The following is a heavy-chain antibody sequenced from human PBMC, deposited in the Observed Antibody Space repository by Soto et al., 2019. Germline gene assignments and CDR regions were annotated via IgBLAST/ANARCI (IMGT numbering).Heavy chain of an antibody. CDR3: AKDRGEGDGYSDAFDI. CDR1: GFTFSSYG. CDR2: ISYDGSNK. D-gene: IGHD5-12*01. Sequence: QVQLVESGGGVVQPGRSLRLSCAASGFTFSSYGMHWVRQAPGKGLEWVAVISYDGSNKYYADSVKGRFTISRDNSKNXLYLQMNSLRAEDTAVYYCAKDRGEGDGYSDAFDIWGQGTMVTVSS. V-gene: IGHV3-30*18. J-gene: IGHJ3*02.